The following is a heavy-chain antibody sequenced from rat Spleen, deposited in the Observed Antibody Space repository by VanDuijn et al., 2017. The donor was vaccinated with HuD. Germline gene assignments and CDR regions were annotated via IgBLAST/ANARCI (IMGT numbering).Heavy chain of an antibody. D-gene: IGHD1-10*01. CDR3: TTWDYHNYLFDY. CDR1: GFTFSDYY. CDR2: INYDGDST. V-gene: IGHV5-20*01. Sequence: EVQLVESGGGLVQPGRSLKLSCAASGFTFSDYYMAWVRQAPKKGLEWVASINYDGDSTYYRDSVKGRFTISRDSAKSTLYLQMDSLRSEDTATYYCTTWDYHNYLFDYWGRGVMVTVSS. J-gene: IGHJ2*01.